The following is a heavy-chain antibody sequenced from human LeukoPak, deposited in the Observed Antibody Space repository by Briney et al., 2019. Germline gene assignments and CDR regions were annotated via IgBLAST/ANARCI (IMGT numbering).Heavy chain of an antibody. V-gene: IGHV4-38-2*02. CDR3: ARIKAYGDYGFDY. CDR1: GYSISSGYH. CDR2: IYHSGST. D-gene: IGHD4-17*01. Sequence: SETLSLTCTVSGYSISSGYHWGWIRQPPGKGLEWIGSIYHSGSTYYNPSLKSRVTMSVDTSKNQFSLKLSSVTAADTAVYYCARIKAYGDYGFDYWGQGTLVTVSS. J-gene: IGHJ4*02.